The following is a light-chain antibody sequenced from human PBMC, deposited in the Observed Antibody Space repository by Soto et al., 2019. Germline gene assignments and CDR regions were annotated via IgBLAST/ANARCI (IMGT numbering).Light chain of an antibody. Sequence: EIVLTQSPGTLSLSPGERATLSCRASQSVTNSYVAWYQQRPGQAPRLLIYDAFNWVTGIPDRFSGSGSGTDFTLAISRLEPEDFAVYYCQQYGNSLYSFGQGTKLEIK. V-gene: IGKV3-20*01. CDR2: DAF. CDR1: QSVTNSY. J-gene: IGKJ2*03. CDR3: QQYGNSLYS.